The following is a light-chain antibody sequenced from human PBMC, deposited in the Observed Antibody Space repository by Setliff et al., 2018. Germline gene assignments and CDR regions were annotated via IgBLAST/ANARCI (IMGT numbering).Light chain of an antibody. CDR1: YSDVGKYNL. J-gene: IGLJ1*01. CDR2: DFT. CDR3: SIHRSRGYV. Sequence: QSALTQPASVSGSPGQSIIISCTGTYSDVGKYNLVSWYQQHPGKAPKLILYDFTTRPSGVSDRFSGSKSANTASLTISGLQAEDEADYYCSIHRSRGYVFGTGTKVTVL. V-gene: IGLV2-14*02.